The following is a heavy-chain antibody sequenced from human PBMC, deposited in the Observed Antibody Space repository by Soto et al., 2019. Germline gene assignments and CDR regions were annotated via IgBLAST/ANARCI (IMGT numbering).Heavy chain of an antibody. V-gene: IGHV4-59*01. D-gene: IGHD3-10*01. CDR2: IFHSLGA. Sequence: SEALSLICTVSGGSTTSDYWSWIRQPPGKGLEWLGYIFHSLGAKYNPSLGSRGTISLDTSKNQLSLSLRSVTAADTAIYFCVRDLNGSGDYWGQGTLVTVSS. CDR1: GGSTTSDY. J-gene: IGHJ4*02. CDR3: VRDLNGSGDY.